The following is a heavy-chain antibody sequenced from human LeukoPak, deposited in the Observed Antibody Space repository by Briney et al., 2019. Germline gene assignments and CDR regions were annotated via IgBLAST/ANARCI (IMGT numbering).Heavy chain of an antibody. CDR1: AFTFSSYA. J-gene: IGHJ4*02. Sequence: PGGSLRVSCAASAFTFSSYAMSWVRQAPGKGLEWVSTISASASSTYYVDSVRGRFTISRDNSKNTLYLQMNSLRAEDTAVYYCAKLPSGGYGTTALARYYFDYWGQGTLVTVSS. V-gene: IGHV3-23*01. CDR2: ISASASST. CDR3: AKLPSGGYGTTALARYYFDY. D-gene: IGHD5-12*01.